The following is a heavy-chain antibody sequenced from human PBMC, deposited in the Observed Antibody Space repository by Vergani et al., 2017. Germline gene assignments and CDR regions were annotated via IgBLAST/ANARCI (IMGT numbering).Heavy chain of an antibody. D-gene: IGHD2-21*01. CDR1: GGSIISGGYY. CDR3: ARDRRWGSDWFDP. V-gene: IGHV4-31*03. Sequence: QLQLQESGPGLVKPSETLSLTCTVSGGSIISGGYYWSWIRQHPGKGLEWIGYIYNSGSTYYNPSLKSRVIISVDTSKNQFSLKLRSVTAADTAVYYCARDRRWGSDWFDPWGQGTLVTVSS. J-gene: IGHJ5*02. CDR2: IYNSGST.